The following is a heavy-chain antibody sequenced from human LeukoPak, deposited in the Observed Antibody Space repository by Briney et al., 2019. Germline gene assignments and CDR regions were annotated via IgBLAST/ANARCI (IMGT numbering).Heavy chain of an antibody. CDR2: IRYDGSNK. CDR1: GCTFSSYG. Sequence: GGSLRLSCAASGCTFSSYGMHWVRQAPGKGLEWVAFIRYDGSNKYYPDSVKGRVTISRDNSKNTLYLQMNSLSAEDTAVYYCAKVPTGNNPNGGQGTLVTVSS. CDR3: AKVPTGNNPN. D-gene: IGHD5-12*01. J-gene: IGHJ4*02. V-gene: IGHV3-30*02.